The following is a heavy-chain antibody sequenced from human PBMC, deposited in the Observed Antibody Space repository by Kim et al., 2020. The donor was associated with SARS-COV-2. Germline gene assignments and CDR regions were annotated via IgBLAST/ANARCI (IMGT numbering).Heavy chain of an antibody. V-gene: IGHV6-1*01. CDR3: ARAQYSSGWYGYYYFDY. CDR1: GDSVSSNSAA. D-gene: IGHD6-19*01. J-gene: IGHJ4*02. Sequence: SQTLSLTCAISGDSVSSNSAAWNWIRQSPSRGLEWLGRTYYRSKWYNDYAVSVKSRITINPDTSKNQFSLQLNSVTPEDTAVYYCARAQYSSGWYGYYYFDYWGQGTLVTVSS. CDR2: TYYRSKWYN.